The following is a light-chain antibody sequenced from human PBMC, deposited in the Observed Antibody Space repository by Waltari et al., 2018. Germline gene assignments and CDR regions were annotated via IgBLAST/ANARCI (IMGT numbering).Light chain of an antibody. CDR2: GSR. J-gene: IGLJ2*01. CDR3: QSFDSSLGGVL. Sequence: QSVLTQPPSVSGAPGQSVTISCTGSSSNIGADHDVHWYQQFPGRAPKLLISGSRNRPSGCPALFAGSKSGTSASLAITGLQAEDEADYYCQSFDSSLGGVLFGGGTQLTVL. V-gene: IGLV1-40*01. CDR1: SSNIGADHD.